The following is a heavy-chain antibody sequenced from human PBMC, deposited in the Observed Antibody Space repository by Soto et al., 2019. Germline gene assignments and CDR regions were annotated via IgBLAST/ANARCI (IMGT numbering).Heavy chain of an antibody. CDR3: VRTGVYDVLTGTFDI. D-gene: IGHD3-9*01. V-gene: IGHV2-5*04. Sequence: QITLKESGPTLVQPTQTLTLSCTFSGFLLSTKGVGVGWVRQPPGKAPEWLAHIYWNDDKRYSPSLKSRLIITKDTSKQEVVLTVTMMDPVDTGTYYCVRTGVYDVLTGTFDIWGQGTIVSVSS. J-gene: IGHJ3*02. CDR1: GFLLSTKGVG. CDR2: IYWNDDK.